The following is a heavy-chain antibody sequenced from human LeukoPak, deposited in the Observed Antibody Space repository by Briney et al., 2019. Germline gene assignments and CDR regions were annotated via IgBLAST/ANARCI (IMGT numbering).Heavy chain of an antibody. CDR3: AKGLTYNSGSRGYFDY. J-gene: IGHJ4*02. CDR1: GFTVSSSY. D-gene: IGHD6-19*01. Sequence: GGSLRLSCAVSGFTVSSSYMSWVRQAPGKGLEWVSFIYSGGNTYYTDSVKGRFAISRDNPKNTLYLQMNSLRAEDTAVYYCAKGLTYNSGSRGYFDYWGQGTLVTVSS. V-gene: IGHV3-53*01. CDR2: IYSGGNT.